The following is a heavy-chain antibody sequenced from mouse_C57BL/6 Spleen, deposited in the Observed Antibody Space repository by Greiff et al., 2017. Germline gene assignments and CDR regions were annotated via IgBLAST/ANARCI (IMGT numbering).Heavy chain of an antibody. D-gene: IGHD3-3*01. V-gene: IGHV5-17*01. Sequence: DVMLVESGGGLVKPGGSLKLSCAASGFTFSDYGMHWVRQAPEKGLEWVAYISSGSSTIYYAATVKGRFTISRDNAKNTLFLQMTSLRSEDTAMXYCAREGLDYWGQGTTLTVSS. CDR2: ISSGSSTI. J-gene: IGHJ2*01. CDR3: AREGLDY. CDR1: GFTFSDYG.